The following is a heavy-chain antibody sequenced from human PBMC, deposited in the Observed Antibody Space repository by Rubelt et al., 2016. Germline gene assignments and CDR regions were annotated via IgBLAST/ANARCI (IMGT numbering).Heavy chain of an antibody. CDR3: ARDDYHYDSSGHYAPGYAFGV. D-gene: IGHD3-22*01. Sequence: EVRLVEYGGGLVKPGGSLRLSCAASGFDFRSYNMNWVRQAPGKGLEWVSSIFGGGSTYYADSVKGRCTIPRDHSKTKLYIERNNLSSDDTAVYYCARDDYHYDSSGHYAPGYAFGVWGQGTMVTVS. J-gene: IGHJ3*01. CDR2: IFGGGST. V-gene: IGHV3-66*01. CDR1: GFDFRSYN.